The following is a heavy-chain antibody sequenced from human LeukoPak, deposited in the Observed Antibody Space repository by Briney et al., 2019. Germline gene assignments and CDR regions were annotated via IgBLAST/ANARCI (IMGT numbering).Heavy chain of an antibody. D-gene: IGHD3-9*01. Sequence: GGTLRLSCAASGFTFSSYGMSWVRQAPGKGLEWVSAISGSGGSTYYADSVKGRFTISRDNPKSTLYLQMNSLRAEDTAVYYCAKDSSVGYSDWLAPGGDPSYIDVCGKGTTVPSSS. CDR3: AKDSSVGYSDWLAPGGDPSYIDV. J-gene: IGHJ6*03. CDR1: GFTFSSYG. CDR2: ISGSGGST. V-gene: IGHV3-23*01.